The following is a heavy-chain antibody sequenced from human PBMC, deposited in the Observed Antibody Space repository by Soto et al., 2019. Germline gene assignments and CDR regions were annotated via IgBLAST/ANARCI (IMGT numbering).Heavy chain of an antibody. CDR3: AREGGYYDFWSGYPDYYYYYGMDV. Sequence: ASVKVSCKASGYTFTGYYMHWVRQAPGQGLEWMGWINPNSGGTNYAQKFQGWVTMTRDTSISTAYMELSRLRSDDTAVYYCAREGGYYDFWSGYPDYYYYYGMDVWGQGTTVTVSS. CDR1: GYTFTGYY. V-gene: IGHV1-2*04. D-gene: IGHD3-3*01. J-gene: IGHJ6*02. CDR2: INPNSGGT.